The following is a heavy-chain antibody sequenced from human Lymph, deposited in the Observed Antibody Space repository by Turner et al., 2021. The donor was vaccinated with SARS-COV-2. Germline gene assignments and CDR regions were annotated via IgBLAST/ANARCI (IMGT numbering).Heavy chain of an antibody. CDR2: INPDSVGT. J-gene: IGHJ3*01. Sequence: VQLVQSGDEVKAPGASVKVSCQASGYTFTGYYMHWVRHAPGQGVEWRGWINPDSVGTNYAQNFQDRVAMTRDTSISTAYMERSRLRSDETTVYYCARGGLYYYDSSAYYGDAFDFWGQGTMVTVSS. CDR1: GYTFTGYY. D-gene: IGHD3-22*01. CDR3: ARGGLYYYDSSAYYGDAFDF. V-gene: IGHV1-2*02.